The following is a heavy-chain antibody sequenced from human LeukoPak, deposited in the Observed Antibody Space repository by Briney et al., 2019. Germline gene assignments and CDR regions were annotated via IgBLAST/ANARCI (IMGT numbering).Heavy chain of an antibody. Sequence: PGGSLRLSCAASGFTFTNYAMSWVRQAPGKGLEWVSAISGSGGSRYYADSVKGRFTISRDSSKNTLYLQMNSLRAEDTAVYYCAKSQEDDSSGYYYSNFDYWGRGTLVTVSS. CDR3: AKSQEDDSSGYYYSNFDY. D-gene: IGHD3-22*01. CDR1: GFTFTNYA. CDR2: ISGSGGSR. V-gene: IGHV3-23*01. J-gene: IGHJ4*02.